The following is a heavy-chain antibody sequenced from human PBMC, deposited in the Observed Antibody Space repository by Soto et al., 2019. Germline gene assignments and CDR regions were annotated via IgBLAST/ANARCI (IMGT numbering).Heavy chain of an antibody. CDR3: AKYGCGSPTCPYYFYCFMDV. D-gene: IGHD2-2*01. Sequence: EVQLLESGGGLVQPGGSLRLSCAASGFTFSSYAMSWVRQAPGKGLEWVSAIVASGGNTYHVDAVKGRFTISRDNSKNTLYLRMNSLRAEDTAVYYCAKYGCGSPTCPYYFYCFMDVWGKGTTVTVSS. J-gene: IGHJ6*03. V-gene: IGHV3-23*01. CDR2: IVASGGNT. CDR1: GFTFSSYA.